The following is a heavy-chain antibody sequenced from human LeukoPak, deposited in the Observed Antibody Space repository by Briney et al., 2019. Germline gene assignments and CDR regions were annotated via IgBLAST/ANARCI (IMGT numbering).Heavy chain of an antibody. J-gene: IGHJ4*02. D-gene: IGHD3-10*01. CDR3: ATGPHQYYYGSGSYYKGFDY. Sequence: PSQTLSLTCAVYGGSFSDYYWSWIRQPPGKGLEWTGEIKHSGSTNYNPSLKSRVTISLDTSKNQFSLKLSSVTAADTAVYYCATGPHQYYYGSGSYYKGFDYWGQGTLVTVSS. V-gene: IGHV4-34*01. CDR2: IKHSGST. CDR1: GGSFSDYY.